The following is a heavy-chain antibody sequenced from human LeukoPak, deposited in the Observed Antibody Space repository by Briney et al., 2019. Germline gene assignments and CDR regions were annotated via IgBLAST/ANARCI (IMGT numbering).Heavy chain of an antibody. J-gene: IGHJ6*03. CDR2: INSGGST. CDR1: GFTVSSNY. Sequence: HPGGSLRLSCAASGFTVSSNYMSWVRQAPGKGLEWVSVINSGGSTYYAASVKGRFTISRDNSKNTLYLQMNSLRADDTAVDYCSRATIGGYYDWRGYYYSDYYYYYYMDVWGKGTTVTVSS. V-gene: IGHV3-53*01. D-gene: IGHD3-22*01. CDR3: SRATIGGYYDWRGYYYSDYYYYYYMDV.